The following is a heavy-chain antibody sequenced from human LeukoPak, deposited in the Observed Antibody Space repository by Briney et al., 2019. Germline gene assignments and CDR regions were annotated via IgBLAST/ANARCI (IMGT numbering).Heavy chain of an antibody. D-gene: IGHD3-9*01. CDR2: INPNSGGT. CDR3: ARGRLVTTLYYFDY. J-gene: IGHJ4*02. CDR1: GYTFTGYY. V-gene: IGHV1-2*02. Sequence: ASVKVSCKASGYTFTGYYMHWVRQAPGQGLEWMGWINPNSGGTNYAQKFQGRVTMTRDTSISTAYMELSRLRSDDTAVYYCARGRLVTTLYYFDYWGQGTLVTVPS.